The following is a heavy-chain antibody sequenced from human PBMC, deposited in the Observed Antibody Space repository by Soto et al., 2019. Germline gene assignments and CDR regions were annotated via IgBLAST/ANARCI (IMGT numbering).Heavy chain of an antibody. V-gene: IGHV3-30*04. CDR3: ARQGGSSGIWYFDY. Sequence: QVQLVESGGGVVQPGRSLRLSCAASGFTFSGYAMHWVRQAPGKGLEWVAATSYDENFKYYADSVKGRFTISRDNSKNTLFLQMNILRTEDTAMYYCARQGGSSGIWYFDYWGQGSLVTVSS. CDR2: TSYDENFK. CDR1: GFTFSGYA. D-gene: IGHD6-6*01. J-gene: IGHJ4*02.